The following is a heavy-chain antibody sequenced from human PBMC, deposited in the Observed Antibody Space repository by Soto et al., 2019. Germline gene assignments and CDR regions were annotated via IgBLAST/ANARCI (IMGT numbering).Heavy chain of an antibody. V-gene: IGHV3-23*01. CDR2: ISGSGGAT. CDR3: ARLRRDWGDAFDL. CDR1: GFTFTSFA. J-gene: IGHJ3*01. D-gene: IGHD3-16*01. Sequence: EVQLLESGGGMVRPGGSLRLSCAASGFTFTSFAVSWVRQAPGKGLEWVSAISGSGGATYYADSVKGRFTVSRDNSRNTVYLQVDSLRVEDTAVYHCARLRRDWGDAFDLWGLGTFVTVSS.